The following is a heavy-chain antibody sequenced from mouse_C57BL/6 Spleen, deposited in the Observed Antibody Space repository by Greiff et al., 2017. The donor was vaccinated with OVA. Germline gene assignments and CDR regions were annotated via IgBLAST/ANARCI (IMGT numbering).Heavy chain of an antibody. D-gene: IGHD1-1*01. Sequence: LQQSGAELVRPGASVKLSCTASGFNIKDDYMHWVKQRPEQGLEWIGWIDPENGDTEYASKFQGKATITADTSSNTAYLQLSSLTSEDTAVYYCTTRRYSLYWGQGTTLTVSS. V-gene: IGHV14-4*01. J-gene: IGHJ2*01. CDR2: IDPENGDT. CDR3: TTRRYSLY. CDR1: GFNIKDDY.